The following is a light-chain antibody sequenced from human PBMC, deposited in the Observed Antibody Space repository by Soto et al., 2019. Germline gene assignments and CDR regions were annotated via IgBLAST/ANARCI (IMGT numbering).Light chain of an antibody. Sequence: EIVLTQSPGTLSLSPGERATLSCRASQSVSSSFLAWYQQKPGQAPRLLIYGASSRATGIPDRFSGSGSGPVFTLTISRLEPEDFAVYYCQQYDSSPWTFGQGTKVEIK. CDR3: QQYDSSPWT. J-gene: IGKJ1*01. CDR1: QSVSSSF. CDR2: GAS. V-gene: IGKV3-20*01.